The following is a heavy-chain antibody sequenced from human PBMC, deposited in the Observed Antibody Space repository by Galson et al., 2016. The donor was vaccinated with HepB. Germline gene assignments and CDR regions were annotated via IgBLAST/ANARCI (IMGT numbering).Heavy chain of an antibody. D-gene: IGHD3-22*01. V-gene: IGHV3-23*01. CDR2: ISGSGDSS. Sequence: SLRLSCAASGFTFSSYGMTWVRQAPGKGLEWVSAISGSGDSSHYADSVKGRFTISRDNSKNALYLEMNGLRVEDTAVYYCAKDDDAIGYNPFDYWGQGTLVTVSS. CDR1: GFTFSSYG. J-gene: IGHJ4*02. CDR3: AKDDDAIGYNPFDY.